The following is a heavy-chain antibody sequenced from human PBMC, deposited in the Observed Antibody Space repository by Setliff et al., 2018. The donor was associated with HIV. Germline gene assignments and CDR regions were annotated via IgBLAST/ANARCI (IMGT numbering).Heavy chain of an antibody. J-gene: IGHJ6*03. V-gene: IGHV5-51*01. D-gene: IGHD4-17*01. Sequence: GESLKISCTGSGFNFNTYWIVWVRQIPGKGLEWMGSIFPGDSDTRYSPSFQDQVTISVDKSISTAYLQWRSLKASDTAFYYCASLRGDYVGQYYYYMDIWGKGTTVTVSS. CDR2: IFPGDSDT. CDR1: GFNFNTYW. CDR3: ASLRGDYVGQYYYYMDI.